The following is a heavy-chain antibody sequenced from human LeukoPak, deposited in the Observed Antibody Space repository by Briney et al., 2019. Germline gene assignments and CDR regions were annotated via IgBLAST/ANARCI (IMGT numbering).Heavy chain of an antibody. J-gene: IGHJ5*02. D-gene: IGHD1-26*01. CDR3: ARVVGGGSYYGWFDP. CDR1: GGSFSGYY. Sequence: PSETLSLTCAVYGGSFSGYYWSWIRQPPGKGLEWIGEINHSGSTNYNPSLKSRVTISVDTSKNQFSLKLSSVTAADTAVYYCARVVGGGSYYGWFDPWGQGTLVTVSS. V-gene: IGHV4-34*01. CDR2: INHSGST.